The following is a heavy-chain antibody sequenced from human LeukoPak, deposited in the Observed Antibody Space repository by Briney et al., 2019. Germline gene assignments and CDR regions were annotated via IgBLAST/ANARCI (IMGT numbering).Heavy chain of an antibody. V-gene: IGHV1-69*01. D-gene: IGHD3-22*01. CDR3: ARGLMGGYPRFDY. J-gene: IGHJ4*02. Sequence: SVKVSCKASGGTFSSYAISWVRQAPGQGLEWMGGIIPIFGTANYAQKFQGRVTITADESTSTAYMELSSLRSEDTAVYYCARGLMGGYPRFDYWGQGTLVTVSS. CDR1: GGTFSSYA. CDR2: IIPIFGTA.